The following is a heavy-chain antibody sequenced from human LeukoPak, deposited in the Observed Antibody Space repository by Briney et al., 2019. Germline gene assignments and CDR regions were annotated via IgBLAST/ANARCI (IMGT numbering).Heavy chain of an antibody. D-gene: IGHD6-13*01. CDR3: AREEYSSSWYRQGAFDI. CDR2: IYYSGNT. V-gene: IGHV4-39*07. Sequence: PSETLSLTCTVSGDSISTSNSYWGWIRQPPGKGLEWIGSIYYSGNTYYNASLKSRVTISVDTSKNQFSLKLSSVTAADTAVYYCAREEYSSSWYRQGAFDIWGQGTMVTVSS. J-gene: IGHJ3*02. CDR1: GDSISTSNSY.